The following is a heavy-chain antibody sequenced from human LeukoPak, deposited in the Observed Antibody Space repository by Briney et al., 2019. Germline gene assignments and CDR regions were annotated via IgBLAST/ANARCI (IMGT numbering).Heavy chain of an antibody. CDR3: ARGDGYNYGYFDY. Sequence: GGSLRLSCAASGFTFSSYSMNWVRQAPGKGLEWVSSISSSSSYIYYADSVKGRFTISRDNAKNSLYLQMNSLRAGDTAVYYCARGDGYNYGYFDYWGQGTLVTVSS. D-gene: IGHD5-24*01. CDR2: ISSSSSYI. V-gene: IGHV3-21*01. J-gene: IGHJ4*02. CDR1: GFTFSSYS.